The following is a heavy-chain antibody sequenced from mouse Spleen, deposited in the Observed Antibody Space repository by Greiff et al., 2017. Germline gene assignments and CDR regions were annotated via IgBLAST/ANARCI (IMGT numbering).Heavy chain of an antibody. CDR3: TRLYYGNYGAMDY. J-gene: IGHJ4*01. CDR1: GYSFTSYW. CDR2: IYPGNSDT. D-gene: IGHD2-1*01. Sequence: VQLQQSGTVLARPGASVKMSCKASGYSFTSYWMHWVKQRPGQGLEWIGAIYPGNSDTSYNQKFKGKAKLTAVTSASTAYMELSSLTNEDSAVYYCTRLYYGNYGAMDYWGQGTSVTVSS. V-gene: IGHV1-5*01.